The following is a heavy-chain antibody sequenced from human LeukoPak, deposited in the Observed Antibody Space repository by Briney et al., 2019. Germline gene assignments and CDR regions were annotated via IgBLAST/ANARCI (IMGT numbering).Heavy chain of an antibody. D-gene: IGHD4-23*01. J-gene: IGHJ4*02. Sequence: GGSLRLSCATSGFTFSNYEMNWVRQAPGKGLEWVSSISGSGNYLDYADSVKGRFTISRDNAKNSLYLQMNSLRAEDTAIYFCARDKFSGNSFFDYWGQGTLVSVSS. CDR3: ARDKFSGNSFFDY. CDR2: ISGSGNYL. CDR1: GFTFSNYE. V-gene: IGHV3-21*01.